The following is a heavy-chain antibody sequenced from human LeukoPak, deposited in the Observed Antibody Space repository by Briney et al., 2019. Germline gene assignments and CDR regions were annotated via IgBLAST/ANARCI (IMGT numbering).Heavy chain of an antibody. CDR3: ARGLRDGYTLGYYMDV. D-gene: IGHD5-24*01. V-gene: IGHV4-34*01. CDR2: INHSGST. Sequence: PSETLSLTCAVYGGSFSGYYWSWIRQPPGKGLEWLGEINHSGSTNYNPSLKSRVTISVDTSKNQFSLKLSSVTAADTAVYYCARGLRDGYTLGYYMDVWGKGTMVTVSS. J-gene: IGHJ6*03. CDR1: GGSFSGYY.